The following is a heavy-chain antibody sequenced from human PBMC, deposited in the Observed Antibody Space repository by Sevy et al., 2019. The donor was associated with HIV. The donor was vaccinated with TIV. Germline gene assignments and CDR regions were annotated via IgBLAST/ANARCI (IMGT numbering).Heavy chain of an antibody. CDR1: GFTFSKYS. D-gene: IGHD2-8*01. CDR2: LSFGCGEI. Sequence: GGCLRLSCAASGFTFSKYSMSWVRQPPGKGLEWVSTLSFGCGEINYADSVKGRFTISRDNCKSSVYLQMNNLRPEDTAVYYCARETWTKPHDYWGQGTLVTVSS. J-gene: IGHJ4*02. V-gene: IGHV3-23*01. CDR3: ARETWTKPHDY.